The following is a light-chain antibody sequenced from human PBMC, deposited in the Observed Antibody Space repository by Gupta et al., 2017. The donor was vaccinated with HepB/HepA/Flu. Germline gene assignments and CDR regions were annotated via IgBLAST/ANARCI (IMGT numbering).Light chain of an antibody. CDR2: ADT. Sequence: PPSVSVAPGKTARISCGGNNFGRKSVHWYQQKPGQAPVLVVHADTDRPSGIPERFSGSDSGNTATLTISRVEAGDEADYYCQVWDSSSDHVVFGGGTKLTVL. V-gene: IGLV3-21*03. CDR1: NFGRKS. J-gene: IGLJ3*02. CDR3: QVWDSSSDHVV.